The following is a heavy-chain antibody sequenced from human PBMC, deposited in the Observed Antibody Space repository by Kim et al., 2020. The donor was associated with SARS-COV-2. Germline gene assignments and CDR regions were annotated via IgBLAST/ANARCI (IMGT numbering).Heavy chain of an antibody. J-gene: IGHJ4*02. CDR2: IYYSGST. CDR1: GGSISSYY. CDR3: ARNRGIAARLNYFDY. Sequence: SETLSLTCTVSGGSISSYYWSWIRQPPGKGLEWIGYIYYSGSTNYNPSLKSRVTISVDTSKNQFSLKLSSVTAADTAVYYCARNRGIAARLNYFDYWGQGTLVTVSS. D-gene: IGHD6-6*01. V-gene: IGHV4-59*13.